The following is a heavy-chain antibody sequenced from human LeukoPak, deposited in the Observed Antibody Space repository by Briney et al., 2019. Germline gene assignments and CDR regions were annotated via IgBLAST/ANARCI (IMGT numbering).Heavy chain of an antibody. CDR1: GFMFSKYA. J-gene: IGHJ4*02. CDR3: AKDFSSSSWIRFDY. CDR2: ISGSGSST. D-gene: IGHD6-13*01. V-gene: IGHV3-23*01. Sequence: PGGSLRLSCEASGFMFSKYAMSWVRQTPGKGLEWVSAISGSGSSTFYADSVKGRFTISRDNSKSTLYLHMHSLSADDTALYYCAKDFSSSSWIRFDYWGQGALVTVSS.